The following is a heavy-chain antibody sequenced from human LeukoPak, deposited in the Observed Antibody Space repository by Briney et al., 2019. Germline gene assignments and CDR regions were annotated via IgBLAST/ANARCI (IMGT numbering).Heavy chain of an antibody. CDR2: ISSSSSYI. CDR3: ARSTHYGDPPGAFDI. D-gene: IGHD4-17*01. Sequence: PGGSLRLSCAASGFTFSSYSMNWVRQAPGKGLEWVSSISSSSSYIYYADSVKGRFTISRDNAKNSLYLQMNSLRAEDTAVYYCARSTHYGDPPGAFDIWGQGTMVTVSS. J-gene: IGHJ3*02. CDR1: GFTFSSYS. V-gene: IGHV3-21*01.